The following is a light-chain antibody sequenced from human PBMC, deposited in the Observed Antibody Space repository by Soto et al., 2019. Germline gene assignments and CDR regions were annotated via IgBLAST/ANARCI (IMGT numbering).Light chain of an antibody. CDR2: EVS. J-gene: IGLJ3*02. CDR3: SSYTSSSTRV. Sequence: QSALNQPASVSGSPGQSITISCTGTSSDVGGYNYVSWYQQHPDKAPKLMIYEVSNRPSGVSNRFSGSKSGNTASLTISGLQAEDEADYYCSSYTSSSTRVFGGGTKLTVL. V-gene: IGLV2-14*01. CDR1: SSDVGGYNY.